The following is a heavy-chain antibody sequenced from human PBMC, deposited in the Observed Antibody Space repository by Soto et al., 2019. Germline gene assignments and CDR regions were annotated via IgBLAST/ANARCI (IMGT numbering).Heavy chain of an antibody. CDR2: INHSGST. Sequence: SETLSLTCAVYGGSFSGYYWSWIRQPPGKGLEWIGEINHSGSTNYNPSLKSRVTISVDTSKNQFSLKLSSVTAADTAVYYCARGRRDRSTTYKSFWTQDHSVFDYWGQGTLVTVSS. V-gene: IGHV4-34*01. D-gene: IGHD3-3*01. CDR3: ARGRRDRSTTYKSFWTQDHSVFDY. J-gene: IGHJ4*02. CDR1: GGSFSGYY.